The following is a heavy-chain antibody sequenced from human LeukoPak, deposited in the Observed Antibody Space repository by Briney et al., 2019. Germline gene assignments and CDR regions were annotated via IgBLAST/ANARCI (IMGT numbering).Heavy chain of an antibody. D-gene: IGHD3-22*01. Sequence: PGRSLRLSCAASGFTFSSYGMHWVRQAPGKGLEWVAVIWYDGSNKYYADSVKGRFTISRDNSENTLYLQMNSLRAEDTAVYYCARDPYYDSSGLFNAFDIWGQGTMVTVSS. J-gene: IGHJ3*02. V-gene: IGHV3-33*01. CDR3: ARDPYYDSSGLFNAFDI. CDR1: GFTFSSYG. CDR2: IWYDGSNK.